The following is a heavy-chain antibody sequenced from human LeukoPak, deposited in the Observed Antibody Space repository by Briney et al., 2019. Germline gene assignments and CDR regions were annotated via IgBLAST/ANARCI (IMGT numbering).Heavy chain of an antibody. D-gene: IGHD5-18*01. CDR2: ISGSGGST. J-gene: IGHJ4*02. CDR1: GFTFSSYA. CDR3: AKDPRIQLWLDPFDY. V-gene: IGHV3-23*01. Sequence: GGSLRLSCAASGFTFSSYAMSWVRQAPGKGLEWVSAISGSGGSTYYADSVKGRFTISRDNSKNTLYLQMNSLRAEDTAVYYCAKDPRIQLWLDPFDYWGQGTLVTVSS.